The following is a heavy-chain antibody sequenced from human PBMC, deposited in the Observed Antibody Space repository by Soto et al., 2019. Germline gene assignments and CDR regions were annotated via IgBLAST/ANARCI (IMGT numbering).Heavy chain of an antibody. Sequence: QVQLQESGPGLVKPSQTLSLTCTVSGGSISSGDYYWSWIRQPPGKGLEWIGYIYYSGSTYYNPSLKSRVTIPVDTSKNQFSLKLCSVTAADTAVYYCAIVEYGGGRAFDIWGQGTMVTVSS. CDR3: AIVEYGGGRAFDI. CDR2: IYYSGST. CDR1: GGSISSGDYY. V-gene: IGHV4-30-4*01. D-gene: IGHD3-16*01. J-gene: IGHJ3*02.